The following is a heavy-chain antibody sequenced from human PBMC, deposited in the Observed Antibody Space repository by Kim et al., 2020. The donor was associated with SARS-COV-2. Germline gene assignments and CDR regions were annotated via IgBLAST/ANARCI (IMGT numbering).Heavy chain of an antibody. D-gene: IGHD3-10*01. Sequence: KGRFTITRDNSKNTLYRRMNSLRAEDTAMYYCAKALLRGVNFYYYGMDVWGQGTTVTVSS. J-gene: IGHJ6*02. CDR3: AKALLRGVNFYYYGMDV. V-gene: IGHV3-30*02.